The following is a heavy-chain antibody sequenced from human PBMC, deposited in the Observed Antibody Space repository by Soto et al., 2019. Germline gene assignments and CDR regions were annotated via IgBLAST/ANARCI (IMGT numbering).Heavy chain of an antibody. V-gene: IGHV4-34*09. CDR3: ASWLDSIAAAGVKYFQH. Sequence: PSETLSLTCAVYGGSFSGYYWSWIRQPPGKGLEWIGYIYYSGSTYYNPSLKSRVTISVDTSKNQFSLKLSSVTAADTAVYYCASWLDSIAAAGVKYFQHWGQGTLVTVSS. J-gene: IGHJ1*01. D-gene: IGHD6-13*01. CDR2: IYYSGST. CDR1: GGSFSGYY.